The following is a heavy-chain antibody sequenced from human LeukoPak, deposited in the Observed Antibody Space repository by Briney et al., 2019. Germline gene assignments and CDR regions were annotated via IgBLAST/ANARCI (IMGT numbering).Heavy chain of an antibody. D-gene: IGHD2-2*01. V-gene: IGHV1-18*01. CDR1: GGTFSSYA. CDR3: ARTPPIVVVVPAAMYY. J-gene: IGHJ4*02. Sequence: ASVKVSCKASGGTFSSYAISWVRQAPGQGLEWMGWISAYNGNTNYAQKLQGRVTMTTDTSTSTAYMELRSLRSDDTAVYYCARTPPIVVVVPAAMYYWGQGTLVTVSS. CDR2: ISAYNGNT.